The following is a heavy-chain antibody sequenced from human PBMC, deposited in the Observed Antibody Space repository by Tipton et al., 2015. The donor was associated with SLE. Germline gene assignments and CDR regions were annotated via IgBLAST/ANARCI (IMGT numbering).Heavy chain of an antibody. Sequence: TLSLTCTVSGGSISSSSYYWGWIRQPPGKGLEWIGSIYYSGSTYYKPSLKSRVTISVDTSRNQFSLKMTSVTAADTAVYYCARDRSRGYGSFDDWGQGTLVTVSS. J-gene: IGHJ4*02. V-gene: IGHV4-39*07. CDR2: IYYSGST. D-gene: IGHD5-12*01. CDR3: ARDRSRGYGSFDD. CDR1: GGSISSSSYY.